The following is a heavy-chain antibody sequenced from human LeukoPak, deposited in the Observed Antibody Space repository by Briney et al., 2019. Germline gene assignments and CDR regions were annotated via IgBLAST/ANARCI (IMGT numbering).Heavy chain of an antibody. CDR1: GGSFSGYY. J-gene: IGHJ4*02. Sequence: SETLSLTCAVYGGSFSGYYWSWIRQPPGKGLEWIGEINHSGSTNYNPSLKSRVTISVDTSKNQFSLKLSSVTAADTAVYYCARDWAYSSGWYPDYWGQGTLVTVSS. CDR3: ARDWAYSSGWYPDY. D-gene: IGHD6-19*01. V-gene: IGHV4-34*01. CDR2: INHSGST.